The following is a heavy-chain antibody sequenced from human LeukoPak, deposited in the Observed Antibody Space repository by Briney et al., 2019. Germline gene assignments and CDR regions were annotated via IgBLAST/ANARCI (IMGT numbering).Heavy chain of an antibody. CDR1: GGSISSYY. V-gene: IGHV4-59*01. CDR3: ATGRAYSSVDY. Sequence: SETLSLTCTVSGGSISSYYWSWIRQPPGKGLEWIGCIYYTGSTNYNPSLKSRVTISVDTSRNQFSLKLSSVTAADTAVYYCATGRAYSSVDYWGQGTLVSVSA. D-gene: IGHD6-19*01. J-gene: IGHJ4*02. CDR2: IYYTGST.